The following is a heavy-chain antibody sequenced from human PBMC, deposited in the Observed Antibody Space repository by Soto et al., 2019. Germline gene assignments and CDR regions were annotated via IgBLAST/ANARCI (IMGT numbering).Heavy chain of an antibody. Sequence: PGGSLRLSCNASGFTFSSFTMNWVRQAPGEGLEWVSSITYNGNSIYYADSVKGRFTISRDNAKNSLYLQMNSLRADDTAVYYCARDRPLTTSFDYWGQGTLVTVSS. J-gene: IGHJ4*02. CDR1: GFTFSSFT. D-gene: IGHD4-17*01. CDR3: ARDRPLTTSFDY. CDR2: ITYNGNSI. V-gene: IGHV3-21*01.